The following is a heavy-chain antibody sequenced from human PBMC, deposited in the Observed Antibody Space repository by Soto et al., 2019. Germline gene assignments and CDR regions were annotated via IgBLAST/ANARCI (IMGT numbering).Heavy chain of an antibody. D-gene: IGHD4-17*01. Sequence: SETLSLTCTVSGGSIGGGDYYWSWIRQPPGKGLEWIGYIYYSGSTYYNPSLKSRVTISVDTSKNQFSLKLSSVTVADTAVYYCARGVTTVTTDGWFDPWGQGTLVTVSS. CDR2: IYYSGST. J-gene: IGHJ5*02. CDR3: ARGVTTVTTDGWFDP. V-gene: IGHV4-30-4*01. CDR1: GGSIGGGDYY.